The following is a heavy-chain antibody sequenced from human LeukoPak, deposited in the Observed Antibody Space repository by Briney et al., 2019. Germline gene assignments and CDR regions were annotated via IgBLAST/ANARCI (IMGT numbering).Heavy chain of an antibody. Sequence: AGGSLRLSCAASGFTFSSYAMSWVRQAPGKGLEWVSAISGSGGSTYYADSVKGRFTISRDNSKNTLYLQMNSLRAEDTAVYYCALYLVEGSGWLFDYWGQGTLVTVSS. D-gene: IGHD6-19*01. V-gene: IGHV3-23*01. CDR3: ALYLVEGSGWLFDY. CDR2: ISGSGGST. CDR1: GFTFSSYA. J-gene: IGHJ4*02.